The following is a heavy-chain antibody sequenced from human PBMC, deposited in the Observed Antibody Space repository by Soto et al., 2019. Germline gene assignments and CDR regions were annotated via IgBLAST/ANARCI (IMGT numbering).Heavy chain of an antibody. Sequence: EVQLVESGGGLIQPGGSLRLSCADSGLTVSSNYMSWVRQAPGKGLEWVSIIYSAGSTYYADSVKGRFTISRDVSKNTLCLQMNSLRAEDTAVYYCARGGLKNSKPIDSWGQGTLVTVSS. CDR2: IYSAGST. CDR1: GLTVSSNY. D-gene: IGHD2-15*01. CDR3: ARGGLKNSKPIDS. V-gene: IGHV3-53*01. J-gene: IGHJ4*02.